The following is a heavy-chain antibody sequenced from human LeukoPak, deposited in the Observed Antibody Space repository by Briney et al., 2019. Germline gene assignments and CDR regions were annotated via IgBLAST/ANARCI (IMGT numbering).Heavy chain of an antibody. D-gene: IGHD3-9*01. CDR3: ASGNSKKLRYFDWFDY. Sequence: GASVKVSCKTSGYTFSTYDINWLRQAAGQGLEWMGWMNPNSGNTGYAQKFQGRVTMTRNTSISTAYMELSSLRSEDTAVYYCASGNSKKLRYFDWFDYWGQGTLVTVSS. V-gene: IGHV1-8*02. J-gene: IGHJ5*01. CDR2: MNPNSGNT. CDR1: GYTFSTYD.